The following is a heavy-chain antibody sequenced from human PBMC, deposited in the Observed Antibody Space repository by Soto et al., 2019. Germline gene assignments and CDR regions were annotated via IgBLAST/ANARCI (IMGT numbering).Heavy chain of an antibody. Sequence: GASVKVSCKASGYTFTSYGISWVRQAPRQGLEWMGWISAYNGNTNYAQKLQGRVTMTTDTSTSTAYMELRSLRSDDTAVYYCARADSSSWETYYYYYYMDVWGKGTTVTVSS. D-gene: IGHD6-13*01. CDR1: GYTFTSYG. CDR2: ISAYNGNT. CDR3: ARADSSSWETYYYYYYMDV. J-gene: IGHJ6*03. V-gene: IGHV1-18*01.